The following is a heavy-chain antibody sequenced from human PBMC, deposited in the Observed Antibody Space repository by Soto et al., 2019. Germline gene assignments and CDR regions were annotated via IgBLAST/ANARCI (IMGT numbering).Heavy chain of an antibody. CDR3: ARDYYDSSGYLTALGNFDY. V-gene: IGHV3-30-3*01. Sequence: VQLVESGGGLVKPGGSLRLSCAASGFTFSSYAMHWVRQAPGKGLEWVAVISYDGSNKYYADSVKGRFTISRDNSKNTLYLQMNSMRAEDTAVYYCARDYYDSSGYLTALGNFDYWGQGTLVTVSS. D-gene: IGHD3-22*01. CDR2: ISYDGSNK. J-gene: IGHJ4*02. CDR1: GFTFSSYA.